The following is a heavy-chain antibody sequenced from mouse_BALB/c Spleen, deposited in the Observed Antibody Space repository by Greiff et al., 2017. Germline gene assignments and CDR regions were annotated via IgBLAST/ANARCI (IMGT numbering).Heavy chain of an antibody. CDR2: INSNGGST. Sequence: EVQLVESGGGLVKLGGSLKLSCAASGFTFSSYYMSWVRQTPEKRLELVAAINSNGGSTYYPDTVKGRFTISRDNAKNTLYLQMSSLKSEDTALYYCARRVKYDDFDYWGQGTTLTVSS. J-gene: IGHJ2*01. CDR3: ARRVKYDDFDY. D-gene: IGHD2-3*01. CDR1: GFTFSSYY. V-gene: IGHV5-6-2*01.